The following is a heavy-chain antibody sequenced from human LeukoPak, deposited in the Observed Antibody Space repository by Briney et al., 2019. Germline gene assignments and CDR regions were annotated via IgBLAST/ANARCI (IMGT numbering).Heavy chain of an antibody. V-gene: IGHV4-59*01. D-gene: IGHD2-2*01. Sequence: SETLSLTCTVSGGSISSYYWNWIRQPPGKGLEWIGYIYYSGSTNYNPSLKSRVTISVDTSKNQFSLKLSSMTAADTAVYYCAGASYQRGYYFDYWGQGTLVTVSS. J-gene: IGHJ4*02. CDR1: GGSISSYY. CDR3: AGASYQRGYYFDY. CDR2: IYYSGST.